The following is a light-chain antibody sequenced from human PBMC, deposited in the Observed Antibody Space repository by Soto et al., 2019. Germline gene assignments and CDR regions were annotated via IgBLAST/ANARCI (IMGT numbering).Light chain of an antibody. J-gene: IGKJ2*01. V-gene: IGKV3-20*01. CDR2: GAS. CDR1: QSLSSSY. Sequence: EIVLTQSPGTLSLSPGERATLSCRASQSLSSSYLAWYQHKPGQAPRLLIYGASSRATGIPDRFSGSGSGTDFTLTISRLEPEDFAVYYCQQYGSSPPYTFGQGTKLEIK. CDR3: QQYGSSPPYT.